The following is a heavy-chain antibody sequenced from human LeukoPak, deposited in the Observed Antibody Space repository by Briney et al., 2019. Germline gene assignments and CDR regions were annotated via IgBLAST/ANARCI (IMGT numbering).Heavy chain of an antibody. Sequence: GSLRLSCAVSGFTFSDHYMDWVRQAPGKGLEWVGRSRNRAKSYTTDYAAPVKGRFTISRDDSKSTLYLQMNSLETEDTAVYYCSRDATGDHWGQGTLVSVSS. CDR3: SRDATGDH. J-gene: IGHJ4*02. V-gene: IGHV3-72*01. CDR1: GFTFSDHY. CDR2: SRNRAKSYTT.